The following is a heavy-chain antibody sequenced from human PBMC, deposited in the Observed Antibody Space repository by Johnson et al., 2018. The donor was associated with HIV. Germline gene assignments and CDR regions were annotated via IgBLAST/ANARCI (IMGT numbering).Heavy chain of an antibody. CDR2: ISFDGRIK. J-gene: IGHJ3*02. CDR3: ARGQGASKWEPFGGDAFDI. D-gene: IGHD1-26*01. Sequence: QVQLVESGGGVAQPGRSLRLSCVASGFTFSSYALHWVRQAPGKGLEWEAVISFDGRIKYYADSVKGRFTISSDTSKNTLYLQMNSLRAEDTADYYCARGQGASKWEPFGGDAFDIWGQGTLVTVSS. V-gene: IGHV3-30*04. CDR1: GFTFSSYA.